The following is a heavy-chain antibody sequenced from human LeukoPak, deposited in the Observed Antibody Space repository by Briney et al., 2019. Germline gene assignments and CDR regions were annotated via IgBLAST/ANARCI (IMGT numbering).Heavy chain of an antibody. V-gene: IGHV1-69*01. CDR2: IIPIFGTA. CDR3: ARAPEPPSSSGPPYNWFDP. CDR1: GGTFSSYA. Sequence: SVKVSCKASGGTFSSYAISWVRQAPGQGLEWMGGIIPIFGTANYAQKFQGRATITADESTSTAYMELSSLRSEGTAVSDCARAPEPPSSSGPPYNWFDPWGQGTLVTVSS. J-gene: IGHJ5*02. D-gene: IGHD6-13*01.